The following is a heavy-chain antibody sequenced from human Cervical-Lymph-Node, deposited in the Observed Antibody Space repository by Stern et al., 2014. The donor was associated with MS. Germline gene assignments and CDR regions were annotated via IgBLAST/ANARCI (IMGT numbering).Heavy chain of an antibody. CDR2: IYYNGNT. Sequence: QVQLVQSGPGLVKPSQTLSLTCTVSGDSISSGGYYWSWIRQHPGKGLEWIGHIYYNGNTYYNPSLKSRVVISVDTSKNQFSLKLTSVTAADTAVFYCARAPSPDYGDGGYFDFWGQGTLVTVSS. D-gene: IGHD4-17*01. V-gene: IGHV4-31*03. CDR1: GDSISSGGYY. J-gene: IGHJ4*02. CDR3: ARAPSPDYGDGGYFDF.